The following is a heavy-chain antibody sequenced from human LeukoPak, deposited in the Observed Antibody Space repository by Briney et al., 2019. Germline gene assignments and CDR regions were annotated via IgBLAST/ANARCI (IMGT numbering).Heavy chain of an antibody. Sequence: GGSLRLSCVASGFPFTTYAMHWVRQAPGKGLEYVSGISSNGSNTNYADSVEGRFTISRDNSKNTLYLQMNSLRAEDTAVYYCARDNYYGSGSYFDYWGQGTLVTVSS. CDR2: ISSNGSNT. D-gene: IGHD3-10*01. V-gene: IGHV3-64*02. J-gene: IGHJ4*02. CDR3: ARDNYYGSGSYFDY. CDR1: GFPFTTYA.